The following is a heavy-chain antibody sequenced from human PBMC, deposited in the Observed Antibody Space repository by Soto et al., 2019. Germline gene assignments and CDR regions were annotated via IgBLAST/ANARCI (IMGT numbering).Heavy chain of an antibody. V-gene: IGHV4-59*04. D-gene: IGHD4-17*01. CDR3: ATFRGMTTATTERYFDY. CDR1: GGSISSYY. J-gene: IGHJ4*02. CDR2: IYYSGST. Sequence: SETLSLTCPVSGGSISSYYWSWIRQPPGKGLEWIGYIYYSGSTYYNPSLKSRVTISVDTSKNQFSLKLSPVTAADAAVYYCATFRGMTTATTERYFDYWGQGTLVTVSS.